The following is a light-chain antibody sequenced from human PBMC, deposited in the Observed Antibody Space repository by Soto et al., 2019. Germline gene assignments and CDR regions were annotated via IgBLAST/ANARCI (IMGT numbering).Light chain of an antibody. CDR3: QQYGSSRIT. Sequence: EIVMTQSPATLSVSPGERATLSCRASQSASSSYLAWYQQKPGQAPRLLIYGASSRATGIPDRFSGSGSGTDFTLTISRLEPEDFAVYYCQQYGSSRITFGQGTRLEIK. V-gene: IGKV3-20*01. J-gene: IGKJ5*01. CDR1: QSASSSY. CDR2: GAS.